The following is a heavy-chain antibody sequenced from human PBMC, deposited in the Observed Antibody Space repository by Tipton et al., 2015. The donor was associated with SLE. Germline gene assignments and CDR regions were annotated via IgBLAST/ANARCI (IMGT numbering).Heavy chain of an antibody. J-gene: IGHJ6*03. CDR3: ARGGDFWSGPTSYFYYYYYVDV. CDR1: GGSLGSGGYY. Sequence: LRLSCTVSGGSLGSGGYYWSWIRQPAGKGLEWIGRRYISGTTNYSPSLKGRVTISLDASKNQFSLKLSSVTAADTAVYYCARGGDFWSGPTSYFYYYYYVDVWGKGTTVTVSS. CDR2: RYISGTT. V-gene: IGHV4-61*02. D-gene: IGHD3-3*01.